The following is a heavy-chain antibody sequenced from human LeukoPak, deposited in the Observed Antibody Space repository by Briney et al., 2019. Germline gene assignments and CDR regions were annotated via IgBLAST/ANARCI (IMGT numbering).Heavy chain of an antibody. CDR1: GGSISTSSAY. D-gene: IGHD3-10*01. CDR3: ARLHIIPFYFGSGSYPDWFDP. CDR2: IYYSKNT. V-gene: IGHV4-39*01. J-gene: IGHJ5*02. Sequence: PSETLSLTCTVSGGSISTSSAYWGWIRQPPGKGLEWVGSIYYSKNTYYNPSLKSRVTISVDTSKNQFSLKLSSVPAADTAVYYCARLHIIPFYFGSGSYPDWFDPWGQGTLVTVSS.